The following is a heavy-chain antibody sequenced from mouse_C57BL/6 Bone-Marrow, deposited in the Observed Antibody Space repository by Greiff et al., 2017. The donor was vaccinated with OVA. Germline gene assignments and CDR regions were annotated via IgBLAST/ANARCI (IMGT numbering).Heavy chain of an antibody. D-gene: IGHD1-1*01. Sequence: VQLQQSGPELVKPGASVKISCKASGYTFTDYYMNWVKQSHGKSLEWIGDINPNNGGTSYNQKFKGKATLTVDKSASTAYMELRSLTSEDSAVYYCATVITTVVGDYWGQGTSVTVSS. CDR1: GYTFTDYY. CDR3: ATVITTVVGDY. CDR2: INPNNGGT. V-gene: IGHV1-26*01. J-gene: IGHJ4*01.